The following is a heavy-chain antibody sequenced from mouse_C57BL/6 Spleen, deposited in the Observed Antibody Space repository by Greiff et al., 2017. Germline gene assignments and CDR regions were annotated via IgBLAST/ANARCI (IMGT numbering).Heavy chain of an antibody. CDR3: ARDYGDY. V-gene: IGHV1-54*01. CDR1: GYAFTNYL. CDR2: INPGSGGT. J-gene: IGHJ2*01. Sequence: VQLQESGAELVRPGTSVKVSCKASGYAFTNYLIEWVKQRPGQGLEWIGVINPGSGGTNYNEKFKGKATLTADKSSSTAYMQLRSLTSEDSAVYFCARDYGDYWGQGTTLTVSS. D-gene: IGHD1-1*02.